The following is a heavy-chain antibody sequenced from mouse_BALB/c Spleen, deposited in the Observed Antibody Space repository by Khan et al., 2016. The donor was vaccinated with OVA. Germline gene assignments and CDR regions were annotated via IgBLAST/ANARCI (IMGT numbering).Heavy chain of an antibody. CDR1: GYAFSNYL. CDR2: INPGSGGT. V-gene: IGHV1-54*01. CDR3: SRSGYCFGAY. Sequence: QVQLQQPGAELVRPGTSVKVSCKASGYAFSNYLIEWLKQRPGQGLEWIGVINPGSGGTKYNEKFKDKATLTADTSSSTAYMQLSSLTSDDSAVYFCSRSGYCFGAYWGPGTLVTVSA. J-gene: IGHJ3*01. D-gene: IGHD3-2*02.